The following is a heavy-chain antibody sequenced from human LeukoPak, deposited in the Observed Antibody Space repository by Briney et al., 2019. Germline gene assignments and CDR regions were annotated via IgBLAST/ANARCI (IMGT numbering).Heavy chain of an antibody. V-gene: IGHV4-39*01. CDR1: GGSISSSSYY. D-gene: IGHD6-6*01. Sequence: SETLSLTCTVSGGSISSSSYYWGWIRQPPGKGLEWIGSIYYSGSTYYNPSLKSRVTISVDTSKNQFSLKLSSVTAADTAVYYCARGVKIEYSSSSRNWYFDLWGRGTLVTVSS. CDR2: IYYSGST. CDR3: ARGVKIEYSSSSRNWYFDL. J-gene: IGHJ2*01.